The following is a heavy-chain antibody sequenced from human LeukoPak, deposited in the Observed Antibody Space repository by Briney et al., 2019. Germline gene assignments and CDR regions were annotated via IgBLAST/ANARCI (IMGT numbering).Heavy chain of an antibody. Sequence: GGSLRLSCAASGFTLNNYWMHWVRQAPGKGLVWVSRINVDGSSISYADSVKGRFTISRDNARNTLYLHINGLRVEDTATYFCAKSGSGGYHYYYYHMDAWGKGTTVTVSS. J-gene: IGHJ6*03. D-gene: IGHD1-26*01. CDR3: AKSGSGGYHYYYYHMDA. V-gene: IGHV3-74*01. CDR2: INVDGSSI. CDR1: GFTLNNYW.